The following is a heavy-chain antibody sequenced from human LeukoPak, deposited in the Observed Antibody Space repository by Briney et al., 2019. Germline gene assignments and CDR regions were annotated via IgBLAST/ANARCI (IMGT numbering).Heavy chain of an antibody. CDR3: ARVYPGLRYFDWLLSGPRHDY. J-gene: IGHJ4*02. V-gene: IGHV1-8*03. CDR2: MNPNSGNT. CDR1: GYTFTSYD. Sequence: GASVKVSCKASGYTFTSYDINWVRQATGQGLEWMGWMNPNSGNTGYAQKFQGRVTITRNTSISTAYMELSSLRSEDTAVYYCARVYPGLRYFDWLLSGPRHDYWGQGTLVTVSS. D-gene: IGHD3-9*01.